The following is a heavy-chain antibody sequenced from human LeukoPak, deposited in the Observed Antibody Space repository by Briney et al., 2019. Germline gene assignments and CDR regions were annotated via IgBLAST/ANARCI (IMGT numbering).Heavy chain of an antibody. CDR1: GYRLTNNW. Sequence: GQSLKISCKLSGYRLTNNWIGWVRQVPGKGLEWMGRIYPGDSDTRYSPSFQGRVTFSVDASISTAYLQLSGLRASDTAIYYCVRFGLTSSLDYWGQGTLVTVSS. CDR2: IYPGDSDT. V-gene: IGHV5-51*01. J-gene: IGHJ4*02. CDR3: VRFGLTSSLDY. D-gene: IGHD6-13*01.